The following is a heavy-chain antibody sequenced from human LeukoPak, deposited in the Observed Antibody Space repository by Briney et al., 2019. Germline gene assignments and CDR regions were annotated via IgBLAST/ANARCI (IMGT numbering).Heavy chain of an antibody. V-gene: IGHV5-51*01. CDR1: GYSFTSYW. CDR2: IYPCESDT. Sequence: EDLNISCKGFGYSFTSYWIGWVRPMPGKGVEWMGFIYPCESDTRYNPSFQGQVTISADKSISPAYLQWSSLEAPDPAIYYCARQLERRVWFDPWGQGTLVTVSS. D-gene: IGHD1-1*01. J-gene: IGHJ5*02. CDR3: ARQLERRVWFDP.